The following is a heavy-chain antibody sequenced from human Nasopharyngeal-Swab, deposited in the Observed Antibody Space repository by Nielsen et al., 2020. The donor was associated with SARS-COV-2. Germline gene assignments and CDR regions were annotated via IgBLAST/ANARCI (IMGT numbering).Heavy chain of an antibody. D-gene: IGHD3-10*01. J-gene: IGHJ3*02. CDR2: IYYSGST. Sequence: RQAPGKGLEWIGYIYYSGSTNYNPSLKSRVTISVDTSKNQFSLKLSSVTAADTAVHYCARGGGSGSYYNDDAFDIWGQGTMVTVSS. CDR3: ARGGGSGSYYNDDAFDI. V-gene: IGHV4-59*01.